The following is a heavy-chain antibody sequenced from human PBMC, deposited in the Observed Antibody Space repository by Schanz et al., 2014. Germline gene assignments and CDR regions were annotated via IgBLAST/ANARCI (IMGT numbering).Heavy chain of an antibody. J-gene: IGHJ4*02. V-gene: IGHV3-13*01. CDR2: IHSTGET. CDR3: AKDAAYYDSVIFPDH. CDR1: GFAFSSHD. D-gene: IGHD3-22*01. Sequence: EVQLVESGGGLVQPGGSLRLSCVASGFAFSSHDMHWVRQVTGKGLQWVSAIHSTGETYYPDSVQGRFTISRDNSKNTLYLQMNSLRAEDTAIYFCAKDAAYYDSVIFPDHWGQGTLVTVSS.